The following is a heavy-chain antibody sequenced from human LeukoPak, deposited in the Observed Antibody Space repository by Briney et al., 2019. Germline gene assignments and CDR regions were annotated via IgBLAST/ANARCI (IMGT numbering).Heavy chain of an antibody. CDR3: AKELQLWVFRGVDV. J-gene: IGHJ6*02. CDR2: ISGSDDNT. CDR1: GFIFSNYA. V-gene: IGHV3-23*01. Sequence: GGSLRLSCAASGFIFSNYAMSWVRQAPGKGLEWVSAISGSDDNTYYADSVKGRFTISRDNSKNTLYLQMNSLRAEDTAVYYCAKELQLWVFRGVDVWGQGTTVTVSS. D-gene: IGHD5-18*01.